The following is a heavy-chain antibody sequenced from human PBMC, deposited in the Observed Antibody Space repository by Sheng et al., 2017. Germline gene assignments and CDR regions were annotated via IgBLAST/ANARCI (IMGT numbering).Heavy chain of an antibody. V-gene: IGHV4-39*07. D-gene: IGHD6-13*01. CDR2: IFDSGTT. CDR1: GGSISSGKYY. Sequence: QLQLQESGPGQVKPSETLSLTCNVSGGSISSGKYYWGWIRQSPGKGLDWIGHIFDSGTTYYNPALKSRVTISVDTSKNQLSLKLTSATATDTAVYYCARGTMLVIRRGVDWFDPVGPGHPGPPSP. J-gene: IGHJ5*02. CDR3: ARGTMLVIRRGVDWFDP.